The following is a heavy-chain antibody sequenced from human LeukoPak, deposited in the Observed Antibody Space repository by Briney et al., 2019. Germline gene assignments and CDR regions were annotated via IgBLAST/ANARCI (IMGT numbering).Heavy chain of an antibody. D-gene: IGHD6-6*01. CDR1: GFTFSRFW. Sequence: GGSPRLSCAASGFTFSRFWMSWVRQAPGKGLEWVTDIKEDGSDEYYVDSVKGRFTISRDNAKNSLYLQMSSLRAEDTAVYYCARPPAARPRNYYFDYWGQGTLVTVPS. J-gene: IGHJ4*02. V-gene: IGHV3-7*01. CDR3: ARPPAARPRNYYFDY. CDR2: IKEDGSDE.